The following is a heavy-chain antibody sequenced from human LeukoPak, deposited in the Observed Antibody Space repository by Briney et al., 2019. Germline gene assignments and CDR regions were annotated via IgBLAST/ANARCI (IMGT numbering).Heavy chain of an antibody. CDR3: AREPMGIAVAGSGYFDY. CDR1: GYTFTSYY. CDR2: INPSGGST. D-gene: IGHD6-19*01. J-gene: IGHJ4*02. V-gene: IGHV1-46*01. Sequence: ASVKVSCKASGYTFTSYYMHWVRQAPGQGLEWMGIINPSGGSTSYAQKFQGRVTMTRDTSTSTVYMELSSLRSEGTAVYYCAREPMGIAVAGSGYFDYWGQGTLVTVSS.